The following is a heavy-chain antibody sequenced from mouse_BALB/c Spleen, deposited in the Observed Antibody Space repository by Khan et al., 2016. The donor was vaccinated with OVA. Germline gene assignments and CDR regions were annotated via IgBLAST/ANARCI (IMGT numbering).Heavy chain of an antibody. CDR3: AREIYYDYAYYYAMDY. D-gene: IGHD2-4*01. Sequence: VQLLETGPGLVAPSQSLSITCTVSGFSLTGYGVNWVRQPPGKGLEWLGMIWGDGSTDYNSALKSRLSISKDNSKSQVFLKMNSLHTDDTARYYCAREIYYDYAYYYAMDYWGQGTSITVSS. CDR2: IWGDGST. V-gene: IGHV2-6-7*01. J-gene: IGHJ4*01. CDR1: GFSLTGYG.